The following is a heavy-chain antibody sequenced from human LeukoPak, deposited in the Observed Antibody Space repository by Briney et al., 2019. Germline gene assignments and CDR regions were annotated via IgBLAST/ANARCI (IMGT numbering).Heavy chain of an antibody. CDR2: INPNSGDT. CDR3: VRYPGGDYPTDY. CDR1: GYIFTGYY. D-gene: IGHD2-21*02. J-gene: IGHJ4*02. V-gene: IGHV1-2*02. Sequence: ASVKVSCNASGYIFTGYYMYWVRQSPGQGLEWMGWINPNSGDTNYAQKFHGRVTMTRDTSITTVYMGLSRLRSDDTAVYYCVRYPGGDYPTDYWGQGTLVTVSS.